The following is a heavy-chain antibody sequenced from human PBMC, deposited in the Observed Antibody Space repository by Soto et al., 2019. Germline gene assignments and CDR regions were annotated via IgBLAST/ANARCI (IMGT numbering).Heavy chain of an antibody. D-gene: IGHD3-10*01. J-gene: IGHJ4*02. Sequence: PGGSLRLSCAGSGFNFRWFGMNWVRQAPGKGLEWVARISNDGSNEYYVDSVKGRFTISRDNSKNTLYLQMDSLRDEDTAVYYCAKGEVRGIIPSYFDYWGLGTLVTVSS. CDR2: ISNDGSNE. CDR3: AKGEVRGIIPSYFDY. V-gene: IGHV3-30*18. CDR1: GFNFRWFG.